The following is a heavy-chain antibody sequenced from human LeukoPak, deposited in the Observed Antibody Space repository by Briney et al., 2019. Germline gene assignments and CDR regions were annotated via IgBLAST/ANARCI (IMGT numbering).Heavy chain of an antibody. D-gene: IGHD2-2*01. J-gene: IGHJ4*02. CDR1: GYTFTTYG. CDR2: ISTYNGDT. Sequence: SVKVSCKTYGYTFTTYGISWVRQAPGQGLEWMGWISTYNGDTNYAQKLQGRVTMTADTSTSTTYMELRSLRSDDTAVYYCALIPYCTTATCYYFDYWGQGTLVTVSS. CDR3: ALIPYCTTATCYYFDY. V-gene: IGHV1-18*01.